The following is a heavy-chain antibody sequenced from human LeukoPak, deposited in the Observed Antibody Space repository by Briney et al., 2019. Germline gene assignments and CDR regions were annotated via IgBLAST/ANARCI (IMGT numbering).Heavy chain of an antibody. CDR2: INPNSGGT. CDR1: GYTFTGYY. V-gene: IGHV1-2*02. D-gene: IGHD5-12*01. J-gene: IGHJ5*02. CDR3: ARGAAIVATSNWFDP. Sequence: ASVKVSCKASGYTFTGYYMHWVRQAPGQGLEWMGWINPNSGGTNYAQRFQGRVTMTRDTSISTAYMELSRLRSDDTAVYYCARGAAIVATSNWFDPWAREPWSPSPQ.